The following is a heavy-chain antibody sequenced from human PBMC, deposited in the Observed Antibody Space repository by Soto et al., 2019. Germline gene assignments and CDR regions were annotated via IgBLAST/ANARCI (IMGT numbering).Heavy chain of an antibody. CDR2: ISGSGGRT. D-gene: IGHD1-26*01. Sequence: EVQLSESGGGLVQPGRSLRLSCAASGFTFSTSAMSWVRQAPGKGLEWVAGISGSGGRTYYADSMKGRVTIYRDNSNKTVHLQVMSMRVHDSGVYFCAKDGIVGPTTAYYYGMDAWGQGTTVTVSS. J-gene: IGHJ6*02. CDR1: GFTFSTSA. V-gene: IGHV3-23*01. CDR3: AKDGIVGPTTAYYYGMDA.